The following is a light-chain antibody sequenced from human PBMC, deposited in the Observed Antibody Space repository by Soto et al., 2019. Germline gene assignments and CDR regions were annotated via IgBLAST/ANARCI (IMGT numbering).Light chain of an antibody. Sequence: EVVLTQSPGALSVSLGERVTLSCRASRGINRNLAWYQQVPGQSPRLLIFGASSRAAGVPARFSGSGSGTDFTLTITNLQSEDFAIYYCQQYNSWPQFGKGTRLEI. CDR3: QQYNSWPQ. J-gene: IGKJ5*01. V-gene: IGKV3-15*01. CDR1: RGINRN. CDR2: GAS.